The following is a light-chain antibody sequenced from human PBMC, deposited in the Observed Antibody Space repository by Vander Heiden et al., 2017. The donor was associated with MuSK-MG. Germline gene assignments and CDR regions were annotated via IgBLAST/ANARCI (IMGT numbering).Light chain of an antibody. CDR3: NSRDSGGNRYV. CDR2: GRN. CDR1: TLRNYY. J-gene: IGLJ1*01. Sequence: SSELTQDPAVSVALGQTVTITCQGGTLRNYYASWYQQKPGQAPVLVLYGRNKRPSGIPDRFSGSTSGTTASLIISGAQAEDEAEYYCNSRDSGGNRYVFGPGTQVSVL. V-gene: IGLV3-19*01.